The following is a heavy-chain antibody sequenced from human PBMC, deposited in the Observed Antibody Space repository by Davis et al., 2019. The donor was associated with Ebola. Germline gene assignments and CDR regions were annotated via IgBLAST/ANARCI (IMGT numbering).Heavy chain of an antibody. V-gene: IGHV3-48*02. CDR3: ARDYSGSYYREDEYFQH. D-gene: IGHD1-26*01. J-gene: IGHJ1*01. Sequence: GESLKISCAASGFTFSSYSMNWVRQAPGKGLEWVSYISSSSSTIYYADSVKGRFTISRDNAKNSLYLQMNSLRDEDTAVYYCARDYSGSYYREDEYFQHWGQGTLVTVSS. CDR1: GFTFSSYS. CDR2: ISSSSSTI.